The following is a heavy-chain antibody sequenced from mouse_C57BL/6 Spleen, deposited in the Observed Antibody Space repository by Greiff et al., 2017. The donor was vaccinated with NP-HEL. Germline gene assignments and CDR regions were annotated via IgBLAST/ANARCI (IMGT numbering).Heavy chain of an antibody. D-gene: IGHD2-1*01. CDR2: IYPGDGDT. CDR1: GYAFSSYW. CDR3: ARKGKDRYAMDY. J-gene: IGHJ4*01. V-gene: IGHV1-80*01. Sequence: QVQLKESGAELVKPGASVKISCKASGYAFSSYWMNWVKQRPGKGLEWIGQIYPGDGDTNYNGKFKGKATLTADKSSSTAYMQLSSLTSEDSAVYFCARKGKDRYAMDYWGQGTSVTVSS.